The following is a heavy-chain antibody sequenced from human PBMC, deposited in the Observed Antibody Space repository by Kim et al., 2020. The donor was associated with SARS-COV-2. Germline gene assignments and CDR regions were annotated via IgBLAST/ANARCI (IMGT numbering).Heavy chain of an antibody. J-gene: IGHJ4*02. Sequence: GGSLRLSCAASGFTFSNAWMSWVRQAPGKGLEWVGRIKSKTDGGTTDYAAPVKGRFTISRDDSKNTLYLQMNSLKTEDTAVYYCTTKATPWQIAAAGNFDYWGQGTLVTVSS. CDR2: IKSKTDGGTT. CDR3: TTKATPWQIAAAGNFDY. V-gene: IGHV3-15*01. CDR1: GFTFSNAW. D-gene: IGHD6-13*01.